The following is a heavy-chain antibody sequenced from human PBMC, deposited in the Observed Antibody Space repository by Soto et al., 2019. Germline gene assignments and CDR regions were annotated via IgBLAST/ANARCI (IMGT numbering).Heavy chain of an antibody. J-gene: IGHJ6*03. D-gene: IGHD2-15*01. CDR2: IYYSGST. V-gene: IGHV4-59*01. Sequence: ASETLSLTCTVSGGSISSYYWSWIRQPPGKGLEWIGYIYYSGSTNYNPSLKSRVTISVDTSKNQFSLKLSSVTAADTAVYYCAREAVQDIVVVVAATRINYYYYYMDVWGKGTTVTVSS. CDR1: GGSISSYY. CDR3: AREAVQDIVVVVAATRINYYYYYMDV.